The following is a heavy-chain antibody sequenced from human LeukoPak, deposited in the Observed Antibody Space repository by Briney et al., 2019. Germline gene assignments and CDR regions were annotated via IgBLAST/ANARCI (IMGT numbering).Heavy chain of an antibody. D-gene: IGHD3-9*01. CDR1: GGSISSGSYY. V-gene: IGHV4-61*02. J-gene: IGHJ4*02. CDR2: IYTSGSN. Sequence: SQTLSLTCTVSGGSISSGSYYWSWIRQPAGKGLEWIGRIYTSGSNNYNPSLKSRVTISVDTSKNQFSLKLSSVTAADTAVYYCARGYFDWLSTYFDYWGQGTLVTVSS. CDR3: ARGYFDWLSTYFDY.